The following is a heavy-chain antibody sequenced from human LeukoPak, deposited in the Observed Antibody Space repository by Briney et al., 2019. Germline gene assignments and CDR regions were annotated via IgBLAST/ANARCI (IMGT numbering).Heavy chain of an antibody. CDR2: IYYRGST. CDR1: GFSINNYY. V-gene: IGHV4-59*08. Sequence: PAETLSLTCTVSGFSINNYYWAWIRQPPGKGLEWIGDIYYRGSTNYNPSLKSRVTISVDTSKNQFSLKLSSVTAADTAVYYCARGARAGYNLEPFDYWGQGTLVTVSS. D-gene: IGHD5-24*01. J-gene: IGHJ4*02. CDR3: ARGARAGYNLEPFDY.